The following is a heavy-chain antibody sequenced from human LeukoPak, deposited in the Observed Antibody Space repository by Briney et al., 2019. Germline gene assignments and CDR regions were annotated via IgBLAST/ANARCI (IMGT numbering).Heavy chain of an antibody. Sequence: ASVKISCKASGYTFTDYYIHCVRQAPAQGLEWMGWINPNSDSTNSAQKFQGRVTMTKDTSISTAYMDLSRLRSDDTAVYFRARAIAVVDYWGQGTLVTVSS. CDR3: ARAIAVVDY. CDR1: GYTFTDYY. CDR2: INPNSDST. V-gene: IGHV1-2*02. D-gene: IGHD6-19*01. J-gene: IGHJ4*02.